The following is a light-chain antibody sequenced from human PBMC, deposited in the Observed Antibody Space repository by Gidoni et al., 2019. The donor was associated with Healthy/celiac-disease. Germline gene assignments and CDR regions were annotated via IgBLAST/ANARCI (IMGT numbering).Light chain of an antibody. CDR2: DAS. Sequence: EIVFTQSPATLSLSPGERATLSCSASQSVSSYLAWYQQNPGQAPRLLIYDASNRATGIPARFSGSGSGTDFTLTISSLETEDFAVYYCQQRSNWPRTFGQXTKVEIK. V-gene: IGKV3-11*01. CDR1: QSVSSY. J-gene: IGKJ1*01. CDR3: QQRSNWPRT.